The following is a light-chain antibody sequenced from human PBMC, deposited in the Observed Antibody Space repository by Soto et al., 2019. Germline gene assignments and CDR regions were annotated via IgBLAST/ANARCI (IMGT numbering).Light chain of an antibody. Sequence: QSALTQPASVSGSPGQSITISCTGTSSDVGGYNYVSWYQQHPGKAPKLMIYEVSNRPSGVSNRFSGCKSGNTASLTISGVEAEDEADYYCSSYTSSSTLGVFGGGTKLTVL. V-gene: IGLV2-14*01. CDR2: EVS. CDR3: SSYTSSSTLGV. CDR1: SSDVGGYNY. J-gene: IGLJ2*01.